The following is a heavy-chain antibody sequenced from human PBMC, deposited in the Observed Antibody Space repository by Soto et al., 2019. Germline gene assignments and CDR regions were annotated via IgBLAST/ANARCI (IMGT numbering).Heavy chain of an antibody. Sequence: SVKVSCKASGGTFSNYVVNWVRQAPGQGLEWMGRIIPISGAANYAQKFQGRVTITADKSTSTSYMELSSLRSEDTAVYYCARDMTRTVVPYFDFWGQGTLVTVAS. CDR2: IIPISGAA. D-gene: IGHD1-7*01. V-gene: IGHV1-69*06. CDR1: GGTFSNYV. CDR3: ARDMTRTVVPYFDF. J-gene: IGHJ4*02.